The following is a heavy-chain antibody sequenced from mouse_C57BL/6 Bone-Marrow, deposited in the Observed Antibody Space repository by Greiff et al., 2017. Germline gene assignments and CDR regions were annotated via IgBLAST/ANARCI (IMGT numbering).Heavy chain of an antibody. CDR1: GFNIKNTY. CDR3: ASYYGNLAWFAY. Sequence: VQLKESVAELVRPGASVKLSCTASGFNIKNTYMHWVKQRPEQGLEWIGRIDPANGNTKYAPKFQGKATITADTSSNTAYLPLSSLTSEDTAIYYCASYYGNLAWFAYWGQGTLVTVSA. J-gene: IGHJ3*01. D-gene: IGHD2-1*01. V-gene: IGHV14-3*01. CDR2: IDPANGNT.